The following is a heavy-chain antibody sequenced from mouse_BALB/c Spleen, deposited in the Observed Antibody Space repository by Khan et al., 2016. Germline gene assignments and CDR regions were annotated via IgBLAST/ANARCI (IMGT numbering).Heavy chain of an antibody. CDR2: INPDSSTI. J-gene: IGHJ3*01. CDR3: ARLHYYGRFAY. CDR1: GFDFSRYW. D-gene: IGHD1-2*01. V-gene: IGHV4-1*02. Sequence: EVKLLESGGGLVQPGGSLKLSCVAAGFDFSRYWMSWVRQAPGKGLEWIGEINPDSSTINYTPSLKDKFIISRDNAKNTLYLQMSKVRSEDTALSYCARLHYYGRFAYWGQGTLVTVS.